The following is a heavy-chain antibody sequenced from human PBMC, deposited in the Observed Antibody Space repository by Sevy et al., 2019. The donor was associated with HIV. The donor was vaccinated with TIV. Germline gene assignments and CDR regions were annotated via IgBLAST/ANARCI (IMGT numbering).Heavy chain of an antibody. J-gene: IGHJ4*02. Sequence: SETLSLTCTVSGGSISSGDYYWSWIRQPPGKGLEWIGYIYYSGSTYYNPSLKSRVTISVDTSKNQFSLKLSSVTAADTAVYYCARDQIFGVVSGGAYWGQGTLVTVSS. CDR3: ARDQIFGVVSGGAY. CDR2: IYYSGST. CDR1: GGSISSGDYY. D-gene: IGHD3-3*01. V-gene: IGHV4-30-4*01.